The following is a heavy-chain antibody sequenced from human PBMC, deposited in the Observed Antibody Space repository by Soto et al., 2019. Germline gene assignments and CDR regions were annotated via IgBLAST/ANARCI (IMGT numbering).Heavy chain of an antibody. Sequence: QVQLVESGGGLVKPGGSLRLSCAASGFTFSDYYMTWIRQAPGKGLEWVSYISSSGTTIYYADSVKGRFTISRDNAKNSVYLQMNSLGAEDTAVYYCARDLDTAMVRVYYYYNGMDVWGQGTTVTVSS. D-gene: IGHD5-18*01. CDR3: ARDLDTAMVRVYYYYNGMDV. V-gene: IGHV3-11*01. J-gene: IGHJ6*02. CDR1: GFTFSDYY. CDR2: ISSSGTTI.